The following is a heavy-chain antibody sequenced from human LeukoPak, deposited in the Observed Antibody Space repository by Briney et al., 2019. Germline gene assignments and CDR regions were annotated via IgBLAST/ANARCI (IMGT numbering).Heavy chain of an antibody. CDR2: ISYDGSNK. CDR1: GFTFSSYG. Sequence: PGRSLRLSCAASGFTFSSYGMHWVRQAPDKGLEWVAVISYDGSNKYYADSVKGRFTISRDNSKNTLYLQMNSLRAEDTAVYYCAKPPGSSAFDIWGQGTMVTVSS. V-gene: IGHV3-30*18. D-gene: IGHD1-26*01. J-gene: IGHJ3*02. CDR3: AKPPGSSAFDI.